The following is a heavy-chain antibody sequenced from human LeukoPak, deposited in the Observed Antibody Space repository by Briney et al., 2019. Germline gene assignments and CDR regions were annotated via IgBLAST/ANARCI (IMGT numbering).Heavy chain of an antibody. CDR1: GASISRTTFY. D-gene: IGHD6-19*01. J-gene: IGHJ5*02. Sequence: SETLSLTCTVSGASISRTTFYWGWIRQPPGKGLEWIGSISYSGSTSYNPSLKSRLSMSVDTSKNQFSLQLRSVTAADTALYYCARHMGETWLILSGDNWFDPWGQGALVSVSS. V-gene: IGHV4-39*01. CDR3: ARHMGETWLILSGDNWFDP. CDR2: ISYSGST.